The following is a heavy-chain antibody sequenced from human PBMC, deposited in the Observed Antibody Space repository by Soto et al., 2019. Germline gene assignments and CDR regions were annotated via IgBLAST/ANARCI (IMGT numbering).Heavy chain of an antibody. CDR2: ISYDGSNK. CDR1: GFTFSSYV. V-gene: IGHV3-30-3*01. CDR3: ARETAVVGSHYYYGMDV. D-gene: IGHD6-19*01. Sequence: QVQLVESGGGVVQPGRSLRLSCAASGFTFSSYVMYWVRQAPGKGLEWVATISYDGSNKYYADSVQGRFTLSRDNSKNTLYLQMNSLRPEDTAVYYCARETAVVGSHYYYGMDVWGQGTPVTVSS. J-gene: IGHJ6*02.